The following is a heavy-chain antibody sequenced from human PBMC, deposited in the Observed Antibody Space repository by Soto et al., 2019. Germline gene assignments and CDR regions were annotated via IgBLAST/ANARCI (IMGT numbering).Heavy chain of an antibody. CDR2: IHQSGSA. Sequence: SETLSLTCAVSGESIRSDIWWSWVRQPPGKGLEWLGEIHQSGSANYDPSVKSRVTLSRDKTKNQFSLKLTSVTAADTAVYYCARVEFGKFGAYWGQGTTVT. CDR3: ARVEFGKFGAY. V-gene: IGHV4-4*02. D-gene: IGHD3-10*01. J-gene: IGHJ4*02. CDR1: GESIRSDIW.